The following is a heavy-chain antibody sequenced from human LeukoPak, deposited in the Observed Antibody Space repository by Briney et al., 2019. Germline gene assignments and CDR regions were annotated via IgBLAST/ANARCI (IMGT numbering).Heavy chain of an antibody. CDR1: GYTLTELS. V-gene: IGHV1-24*01. CDR3: ATDRARRYDYGFLDWLDP. D-gene: IGHD3-3*01. Sequence: GASVKVSCKVSGYTLTELSMHWVRQAPGKGLEWMGGFDPEDATTIYAQKFQGRVTMTADTSTDTAYLEVSSLKSEDTAVYYCATDRARRYDYGFLDWLDPWGQGTLVTVSS. J-gene: IGHJ5*02. CDR2: FDPEDATT.